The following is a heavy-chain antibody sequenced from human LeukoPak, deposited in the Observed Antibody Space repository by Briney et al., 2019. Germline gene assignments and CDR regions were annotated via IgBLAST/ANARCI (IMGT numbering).Heavy chain of an antibody. D-gene: IGHD3-10*01. J-gene: IGHJ6*03. CDR2: IYTSGST. V-gene: IGHV4-4*07. CDR3: ARVNGWFGELTPSGEDYYYYMDV. CDR1: GGSISNYY. Sequence: SETLSLTCTVSGGSISNYYWSWIRQPAGKGLEWIGRIYTSGSTNYNPSLKSRVTMSVDTSKNQFSLKLSSVTAADTAVYYCARVNGWFGELTPSGEDYYYYMDVWGKGTTVTVSS.